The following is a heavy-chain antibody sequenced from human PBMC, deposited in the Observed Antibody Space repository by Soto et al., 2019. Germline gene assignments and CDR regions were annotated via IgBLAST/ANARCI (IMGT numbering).Heavy chain of an antibody. CDR1: GYTFTSYY. J-gene: IGHJ4*02. Sequence: ASVKVFCKASGYTFTSYYMHWVRQAPGQGLEWMGIINPSGGSTSYAQKFQGRVTMTRDTSTSTVYMELSSLRSEDTAVYYCARIGQKLRQDYWGQGTLVTVSS. CDR3: ARIGQKLRQDY. V-gene: IGHV1-46*01. D-gene: IGHD1-7*01. CDR2: INPSGGST.